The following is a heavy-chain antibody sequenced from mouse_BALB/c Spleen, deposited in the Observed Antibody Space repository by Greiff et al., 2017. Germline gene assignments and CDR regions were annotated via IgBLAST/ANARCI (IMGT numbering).Heavy chain of an antibody. CDR3: ARCLYYDYDGGFAY. Sequence: VQLQQSGAELARPGASVKLSCKASGYTFTSYWMQWVKQRPGQGLEWIGAIYPGDGDTRYTQKFKGKATLTADKSSSTAYMQLSSLASEDSAVYYCARCLYYDYDGGFAYWGQGTLVTVSA. V-gene: IGHV1-87*01. CDR2: IYPGDGDT. J-gene: IGHJ3*01. CDR1: GYTFTSYW. D-gene: IGHD2-4*01.